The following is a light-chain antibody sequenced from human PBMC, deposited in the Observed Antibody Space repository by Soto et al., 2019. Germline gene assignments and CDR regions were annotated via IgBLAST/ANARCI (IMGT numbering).Light chain of an antibody. CDR2: AAS. CDR3: QQYNNYPWT. Sequence: DIQMTQSPSSLSGSVGDRVSITWRASQGVSRWLAWYQQRPGRAPKLLIYAASSLQSGVPSRFSGGGSGTDFTLTISGLQPDDFATYYCQQYNNYPWTFGQGTKVDIK. V-gene: IGKV1D-16*01. CDR1: QGVSRW. J-gene: IGKJ1*01.